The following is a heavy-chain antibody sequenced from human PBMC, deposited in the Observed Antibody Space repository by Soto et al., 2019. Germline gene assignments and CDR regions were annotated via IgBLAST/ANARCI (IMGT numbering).Heavy chain of an antibody. CDR2: IKQDGSEK. J-gene: IGHJ3*02. CDR1: GFTFSSYW. V-gene: IGHV3-7*01. Sequence: EVQMVESGGGLVQPGGSLRLSCAASGFTFSSYWMSWVRQAPGQGLGWGANIKQDGSEKNYVDAVKGRFTIARDNSKSSLYLQMNSLRAEDTAVYDCARGWQQLEDAFDIWGQGTMVTVSS. CDR3: ARGWQQLEDAFDI. D-gene: IGHD6-13*01.